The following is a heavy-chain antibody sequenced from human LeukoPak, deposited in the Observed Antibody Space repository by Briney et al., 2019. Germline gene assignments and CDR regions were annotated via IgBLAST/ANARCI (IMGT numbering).Heavy chain of an antibody. D-gene: IGHD1-20*01. CDR2: ISWNSDNI. V-gene: IGHV3-9*01. Sequence: SGGSLRLSCAASGFAFENYAMHWVRQAPGKGLEWVSDISWNSDNIGYADSVKGRFTISRDNAKNSLYLQMNSLRPEDTALYYCATGFLTGDALDIWGQGTMVTVSS. J-gene: IGHJ3*02. CDR1: GFAFENYA. CDR3: ATGFLTGDALDI.